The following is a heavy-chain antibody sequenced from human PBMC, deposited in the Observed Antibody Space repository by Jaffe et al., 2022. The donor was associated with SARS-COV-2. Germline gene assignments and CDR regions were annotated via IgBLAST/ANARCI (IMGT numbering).Heavy chain of an antibody. D-gene: IGHD2-2*01. CDR3: ARDPSVVAAQDYYYYYGMDV. J-gene: IGHJ6*02. Sequence: QVQLVQSGAEVKKPGASVKVSCKASGYTFTSYGISWVRQAPGQGLEWMGWISAYNGNTNYAQKLQGRVTMTTDTSTSTAYMELRSLRSDDTAVYYCARDPSVVAAQDYYYYYGMDVWGQGTTVTVSS. CDR2: ISAYNGNT. CDR1: GYTFTSYG. V-gene: IGHV1-18*01.